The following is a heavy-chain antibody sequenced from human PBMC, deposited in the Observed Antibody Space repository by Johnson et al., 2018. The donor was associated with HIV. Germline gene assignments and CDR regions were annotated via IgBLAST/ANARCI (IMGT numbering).Heavy chain of an antibody. V-gene: IGHV3-66*04. J-gene: IGHJ3*02. Sequence: EVQLVESGGGLVQPGGSLRLSCAASGFTVSSNYMSWVRQAPGKGLEWVSVIYSGGSTYYADSVKGRFTISRDNSKNTLYLQMNSLSAEGTAVYYCVRRFYDSSAFDIWGQGTLVTVSS. CDR2: IYSGGST. CDR1: GFTVSSNY. D-gene: IGHD3-22*01. CDR3: VRRFYDSSAFDI.